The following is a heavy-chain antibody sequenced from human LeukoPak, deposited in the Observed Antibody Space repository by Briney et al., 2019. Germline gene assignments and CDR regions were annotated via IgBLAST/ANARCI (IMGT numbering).Heavy chain of an antibody. J-gene: IGHJ4*02. CDR2: IVVGSGNT. CDR1: GFTFTSSA. D-gene: IGHD5-18*01. Sequence: SVKVSCKASGFTFTSSAVQWVRQARGQRLEWIGWIVVGSGNTNYAQKFQERVTITRDMSTSTAYMELSSLRSEDTAVYYCAADPGYSYGSKPGGYWGQGPLVTVPS. V-gene: IGHV1-58*01. CDR3: AADPGYSYGSKPGGY.